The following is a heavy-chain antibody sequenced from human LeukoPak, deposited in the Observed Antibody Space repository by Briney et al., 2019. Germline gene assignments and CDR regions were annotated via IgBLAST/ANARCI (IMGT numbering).Heavy chain of an antibody. CDR3: AKTHHSRDYYVSGFDY. Sequence: GGSLRLSCAASGFTFDDYAMHWVRQAPGKGLEWVSGISRNSGSIGYADSVKGRFTISRDNAKNSLYLQMNSLRAEDTALYYCAKTHHSRDYYVSGFDYWGQGTLVTVSS. CDR1: GFTFDDYA. V-gene: IGHV3-9*01. CDR2: ISRNSGSI. J-gene: IGHJ4*02. D-gene: IGHD3-10*01.